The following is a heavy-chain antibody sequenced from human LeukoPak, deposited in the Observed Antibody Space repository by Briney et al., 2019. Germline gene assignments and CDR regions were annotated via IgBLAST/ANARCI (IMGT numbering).Heavy chain of an antibody. J-gene: IGHJ3*02. V-gene: IGHV4-59*01. CDR1: GGSISSYY. CDR3: ARESGPITIFGVATTDAFDI. CDR2: IYYSGST. D-gene: IGHD3-3*01. Sequence: SETLSLTCTVSGGSISSYYWSWIRRPPGKGLEWIGYIYYSGSTNYNPPLKSRVTISVDTSKNQFSLKLSSVTAADTAVYYCARESGPITIFGVATTDAFDIWGQGTMVTVSS.